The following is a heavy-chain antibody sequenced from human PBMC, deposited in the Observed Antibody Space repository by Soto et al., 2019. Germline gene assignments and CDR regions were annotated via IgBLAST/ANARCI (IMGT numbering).Heavy chain of an antibody. V-gene: IGHV3-21*01. J-gene: IGHJ6*02. CDR3: ARDLLRFLEWLPPPCMDV. Sequence: GGSLRLSCAASGFTFSSYSMNWVRQAPGKGLEGVSSISSSSSYIYYVDSVKGRFTISRDNANNSLYLQMNSLRAEDTAVYYCARDLLRFLEWLPPPCMDVWGQGTTVTVSS. D-gene: IGHD3-3*01. CDR1: GFTFSSYS. CDR2: ISSSSSYI.